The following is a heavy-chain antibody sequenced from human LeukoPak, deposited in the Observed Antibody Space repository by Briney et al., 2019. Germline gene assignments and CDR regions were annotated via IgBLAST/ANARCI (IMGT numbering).Heavy chain of an antibody. D-gene: IGHD2-15*01. CDR3: ASSVLGYCNGGTCYLAF. Sequence: ASVKVSCKASGYTFTSYDINWVRQATGQGLEWMGWMNPNSGNTGYAQKFQGRVTMTRNTSIGTAYMELSSLRSEDTAVCYCASSVLGYCNGGTCYLAFWGQGTLVTVSS. J-gene: IGHJ4*02. CDR2: MNPNSGNT. CDR1: GYTFTSYD. V-gene: IGHV1-8*01.